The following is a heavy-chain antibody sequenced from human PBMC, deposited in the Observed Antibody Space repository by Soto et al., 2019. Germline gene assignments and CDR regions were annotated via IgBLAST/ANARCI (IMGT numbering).Heavy chain of an antibody. Sequence: GESLKISCKASGYIFVDYWIGWVRQMPGKGLEWMGIVYPRDSDTRYSPSFQGQVTISADRSTGTAFLQWRSLKASDTAVYFCARKDKSGYFNWFDPWGQGTLVTVSS. V-gene: IGHV5-51*01. CDR2: VYPRDSDT. CDR1: GYIFVDYW. CDR3: ARKDKSGYFNWFDP. D-gene: IGHD3-22*01. J-gene: IGHJ5*02.